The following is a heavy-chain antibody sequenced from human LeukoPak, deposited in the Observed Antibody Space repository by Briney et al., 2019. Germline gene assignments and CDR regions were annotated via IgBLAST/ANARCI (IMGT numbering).Heavy chain of an antibody. V-gene: IGHV3-30*03. J-gene: IGHJ4*02. Sequence: GGSLRLSCAASGFTFSSYGMHWVRQAPGKGLEWVAVISYDGSNKYYADSVKGRFTISRDNSKNTLYLQMNSLRAEDTAVYYCARELGNFWSGSYDYWGQGTLVTVSS. CDR1: GFTFSSYG. CDR2: ISYDGSNK. CDR3: ARELGNFWSGSYDY. D-gene: IGHD3-3*01.